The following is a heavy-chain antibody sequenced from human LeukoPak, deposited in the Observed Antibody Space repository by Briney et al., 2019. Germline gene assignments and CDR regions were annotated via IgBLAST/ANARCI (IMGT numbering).Heavy chain of an antibody. J-gene: IGHJ4*02. CDR3: ARGGRITFGGVIVPFDY. V-gene: IGHV4-59*01. CDR2: IYYSGST. Sequence: SETLSLTCTVSGGSISSYYWSWLRQPPGKGLEWIGYIYYSGSTNYNPSLKSRVTISVDTSKNQFSLKLSSVTAADTAVYYCARGGRITFGGVIVPFDYWGQGTLVTVSS. D-gene: IGHD3-16*02. CDR1: GGSISSYY.